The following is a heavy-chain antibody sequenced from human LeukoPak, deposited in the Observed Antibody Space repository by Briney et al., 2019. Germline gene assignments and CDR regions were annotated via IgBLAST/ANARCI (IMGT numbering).Heavy chain of an antibody. V-gene: IGHV4-34*01. CDR1: GGSFSGYY. J-gene: IGHJ4*02. D-gene: IGHD2-2*01. Sequence: PSETLSLTCAVYGGSFSGYYWSWIRQPPGKGLEWIGEINHSGSTNYNPSLKSRVTISVDTSKNQFSLKLSSVTAADTAVYYCARGHNVVVPAAREYSSRRGFANWGQGTLVTVSS. CDR2: INHSGST. CDR3: ARGHNVVVPAAREYSSRRGFAN.